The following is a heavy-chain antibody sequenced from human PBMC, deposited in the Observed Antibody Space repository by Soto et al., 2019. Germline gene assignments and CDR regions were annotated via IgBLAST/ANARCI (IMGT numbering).Heavy chain of an antibody. Sequence: GGSLRLSCVGSGFAFSTYSINWVRQAPGKGLEWVSSXXSXXDXXXXXSXXGRFTISRDNAKNSVSLQMNSLRAEDTAVYYCAREYTAWPLAYGLDVWGQGTTVTV. D-gene: IGHD2-2*02. CDR1: GFAFSTYS. J-gene: IGHJ6*02. V-gene: IGHV3-21*01. CDR3: AREYTAWPLAYGLDV. CDR2: XXSXXDX.